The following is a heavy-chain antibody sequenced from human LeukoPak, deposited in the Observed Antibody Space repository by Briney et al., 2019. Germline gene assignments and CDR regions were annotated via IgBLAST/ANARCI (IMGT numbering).Heavy chain of an antibody. CDR2: INPNSGGT. Sequence: ASVKVSCKASGYTFTSYAMNWVRQAPGQGLEWMGWINPNSGGTNYAQKFRGRVTMTRDTSISTAYMELSRLRSDDTAVYYCAKSLMKTYYYDSSGYYQDYWGQGTLVTVSS. V-gene: IGHV1-2*02. CDR1: GYTFTSYA. D-gene: IGHD3-22*01. CDR3: AKSLMKTYYYDSSGYYQDY. J-gene: IGHJ4*02.